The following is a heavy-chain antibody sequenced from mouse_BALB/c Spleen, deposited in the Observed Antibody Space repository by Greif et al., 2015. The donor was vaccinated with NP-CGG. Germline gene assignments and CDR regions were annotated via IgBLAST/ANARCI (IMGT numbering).Heavy chain of an antibody. CDR2: IDPANGNT. V-gene: IGHV14-3*02. D-gene: IGHD2-14*01. CDR1: GFNIKDTY. J-gene: IGHJ4*01. Sequence: VQLKESGAELVKPGASVKLSCTASGFNIKDTYMHWVKQRPEQGLEWIGRIDPANGNTKYDPKFQGKATITADTSSNTAYLQLSSLTSEDTAVYYCARKGYDFYAMDYWGQGTSVTVSS. CDR3: ARKGYDFYAMDY.